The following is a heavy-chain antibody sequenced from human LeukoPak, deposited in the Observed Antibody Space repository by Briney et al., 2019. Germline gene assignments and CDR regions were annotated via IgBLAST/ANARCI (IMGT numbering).Heavy chain of an antibody. CDR2: INPNSGGT. Sequence: ASVKVSCKASGYTFTGYYMHWVRQAPGQGLEWMGWINPNSGGTNYAQRFQGRVTMTRDTSISTAYMELSRLRSDDTAVYYCARDYLNCGGDCYSGWGQGTLVTVSS. V-gene: IGHV1-2*02. CDR1: GYTFTGYY. CDR3: ARDYLNCGGDCYSG. J-gene: IGHJ4*02. D-gene: IGHD2-21*01.